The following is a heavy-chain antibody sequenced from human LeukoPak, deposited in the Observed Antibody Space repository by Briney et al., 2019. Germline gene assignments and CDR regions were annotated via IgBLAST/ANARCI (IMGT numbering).Heavy chain of an antibody. CDR2: IDPKSGGT. CDR1: GYTFTDYY. V-gene: IGHV1-2*02. CDR3: ASFEVGA. Sequence: ASVKVSCKASGYTFTDYYINWVRQAPGQGLEWMGWIDPKSGGTNYAQKFQGRVTMTRDTSISTVYMELSRLKSDDTAVYYCASFEVGAWGQGTLVTVSS. J-gene: IGHJ5*02. D-gene: IGHD3-10*01.